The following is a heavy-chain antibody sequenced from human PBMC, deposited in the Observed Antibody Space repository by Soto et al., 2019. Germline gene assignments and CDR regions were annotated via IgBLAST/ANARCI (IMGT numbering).Heavy chain of an antibody. CDR3: AGERYYGMDV. V-gene: IGHV4-34*01. J-gene: IGHJ6*02. CDR2: INHSGST. CDR1: GGSFSGYY. Sequence: SETLSLTCTVYGGSFSGYYWSWIRQPPGKGLEWIGEINHSGSTNYNPSLKSRVTISVDTSKNQFSLKPSSVTAADTAVYYCAGERYYGMDVWGQGTTVTVFS.